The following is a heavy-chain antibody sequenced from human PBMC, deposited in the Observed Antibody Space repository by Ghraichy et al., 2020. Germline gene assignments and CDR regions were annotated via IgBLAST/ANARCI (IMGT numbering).Heavy chain of an antibody. CDR3: ARDLSPYYFDY. CDR1: GYTFTGYY. Sequence: ASAKVSCKASGYTFTGYYMHWVRQAPGQGLEWMGRINPNSGGTNYAQKFQGRVTMTRDTSISTAYMELSRLRSDDTAVYYCARDLSPYYFDYWGQGTLVTVSS. V-gene: IGHV1-2*06. J-gene: IGHJ4*02. D-gene: IGHD3-9*01. CDR2: INPNSGGT.